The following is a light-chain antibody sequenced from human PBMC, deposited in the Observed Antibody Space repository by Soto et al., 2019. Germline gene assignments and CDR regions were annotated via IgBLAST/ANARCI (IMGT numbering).Light chain of an antibody. CDR2: DAS. Sequence: EIVLTQSPATLSLSPGERATLSCRASQSVSSYLAWYQQKPGQAPRLLIYDASNRATGIPARFSGSGSGTDFTLTISSLEPEDFAVYYCQQRSTWLYTFGQGTKLE. CDR1: QSVSSY. J-gene: IGKJ2*01. V-gene: IGKV3-11*01. CDR3: QQRSTWLYT.